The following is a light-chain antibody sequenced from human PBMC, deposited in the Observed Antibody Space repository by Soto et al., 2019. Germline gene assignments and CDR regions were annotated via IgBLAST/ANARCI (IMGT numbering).Light chain of an antibody. CDR1: QSIITY. CDR3: QQSFRTRYT. V-gene: IGKV1-39*01. Sequence: DIPMTQSPSSLSASVGDRVTITCRASQSIITYLNWYQQKPGTAPKLLIYATSSLQSGVPSRFSGSGSGTDFTLTISSLQPEDFATYYCQQSFRTRYTFGQGTKLEIK. CDR2: ATS. J-gene: IGKJ2*01.